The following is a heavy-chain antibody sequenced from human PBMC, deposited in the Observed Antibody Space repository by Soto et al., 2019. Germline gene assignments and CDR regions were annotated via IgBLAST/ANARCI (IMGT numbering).Heavy chain of an antibody. CDR2: INPNSGGT. CDR1: GYTFTGYY. V-gene: IGHV1-2*04. D-gene: IGHD1-26*01. Sequence: QVQLVQSGAEVKKPGASVKVSCKASGYTFTGYYMHWVRQAPGQGLEWMGWINPNSGGTNYAQKFQGWVTMTRDTSISTAYMEVSRLGSDDTAVYYCAIGREWELPPHGSHYGMDVWGQGTTVTVSS. J-gene: IGHJ6*02. CDR3: AIGREWELPPHGSHYGMDV.